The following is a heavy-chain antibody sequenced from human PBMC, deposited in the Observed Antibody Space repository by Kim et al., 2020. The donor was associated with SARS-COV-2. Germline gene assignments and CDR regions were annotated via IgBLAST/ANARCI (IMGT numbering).Heavy chain of an antibody. Sequence: STHSDPSLMGRVTMSVDTSKNQFSLKLTTVTAADTAVYYCARHLSRFLIWGQGTMVTVSS. V-gene: IGHV4-34*01. CDR2: ST. CDR3: ARHLSRFLI. D-gene: IGHD3-10*01. J-gene: IGHJ3*02.